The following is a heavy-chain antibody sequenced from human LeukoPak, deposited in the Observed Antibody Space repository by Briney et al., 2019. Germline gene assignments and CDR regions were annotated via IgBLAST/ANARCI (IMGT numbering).Heavy chain of an antibody. V-gene: IGHV3-30*18. CDR2: ISYDGSNK. D-gene: IGHD1-26*01. Sequence: PGGSLRLSCAASGFTFSSYGMHWVRQAPGKGLEWVAVISYDGSNKYYADSVKGRFTIPRDNSKNTLYLQMNSLRAEDTAVYYCAKDLEPQLVGAADYWGQGTLVTVSS. CDR1: GFTFSSYG. J-gene: IGHJ4*02. CDR3: AKDLEPQLVGAADY.